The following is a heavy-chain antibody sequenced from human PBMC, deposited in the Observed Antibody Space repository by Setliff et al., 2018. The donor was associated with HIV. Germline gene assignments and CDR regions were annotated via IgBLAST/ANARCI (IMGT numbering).Heavy chain of an antibody. CDR1: GFTLSDFW. Sequence: PGESLKISCAVSGFTLSDFWMSWVRQAPGKGLEWVANIKEDGTEKNYVDSVEGRFTISRDNANNLVSLQMNSLRVDDTGVYFCVRDPVRATTVLAWWYFDYWGLGTLVTVSS. D-gene: IGHD2-8*02. V-gene: IGHV3-7*01. J-gene: IGHJ4*01. CDR2: IKEDGTEK. CDR3: VRDPVRATTVLAWWYFDY.